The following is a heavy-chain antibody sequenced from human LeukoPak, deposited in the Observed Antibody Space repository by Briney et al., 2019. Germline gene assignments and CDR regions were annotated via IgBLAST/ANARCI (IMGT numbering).Heavy chain of an antibody. V-gene: IGHV3-48*03. CDR1: GFTFSSYE. CDR3: ARGWFDN. Sequence: GGSLRLSCAASGFTFSSYEMNWVRQAPGKGLEWVAHISGDGDTIFYTDSVKGRFTISRDNAENSLFLQMNSLRAEDSAIYYCARGWFDNWGQGTLVTVSS. J-gene: IGHJ4*02. CDR2: ISGDGDTI.